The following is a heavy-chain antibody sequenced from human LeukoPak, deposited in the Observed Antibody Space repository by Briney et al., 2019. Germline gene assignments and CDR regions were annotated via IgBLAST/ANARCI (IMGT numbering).Heavy chain of an antibody. CDR1: GFTFSSYA. V-gene: IGHV3-30-3*01. CDR2: ISYDGSNK. CDR3: AREARGYCSGGSCYPDAFDI. D-gene: IGHD2-15*01. Sequence: PGGSLRLSCAASGFTFSSYAMPWVRQAPGKGLEWVAVISYDGSNKYYADSVKGRFTISRDNSKNTLYLQMNSLRAEDTAVYYCAREARGYCSGGSCYPDAFDIWGQGTMVTVSS. J-gene: IGHJ3*02.